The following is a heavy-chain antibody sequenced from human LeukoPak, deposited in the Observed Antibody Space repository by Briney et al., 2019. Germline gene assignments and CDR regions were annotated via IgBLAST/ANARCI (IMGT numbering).Heavy chain of an antibody. Sequence: PSETLSLTCTVSGGSISSGDYYWSWIRQPPGKGLEWIGYIYYSGSTNYNPSLKSRVTISVDTSKNQFSLKLSSVTAADTAVYYCARVLTGYRAGLGYWGQGTLVTVSS. D-gene: IGHD3-9*01. CDR3: ARVLTGYRAGLGY. CDR1: GGSISSGDYY. V-gene: IGHV4-61*08. CDR2: IYYSGST. J-gene: IGHJ4*02.